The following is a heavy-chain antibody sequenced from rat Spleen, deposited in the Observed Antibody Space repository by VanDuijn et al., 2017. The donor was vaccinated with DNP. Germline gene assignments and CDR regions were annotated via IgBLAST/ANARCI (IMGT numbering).Heavy chain of an antibody. CDR1: GLTFSDYY. CDR3: TTDFERGY. Sequence: EVQLVESGGGLVQPGNSLKLSCAASGLTFSDYYMAWVRQAPTKGLEWVASISNDGGNTYHRDSVKGRFTISRDNAKSILYLQMDSLRSEDTATYYCTTDFERGYWGQGVMVTVSS. CDR2: ISNDGGNT. D-gene: IGHD1-11*01. V-gene: IGHV5-20*01. J-gene: IGHJ2*01.